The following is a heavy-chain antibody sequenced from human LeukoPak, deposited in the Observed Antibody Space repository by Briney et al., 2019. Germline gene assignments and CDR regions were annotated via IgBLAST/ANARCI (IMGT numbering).Heavy chain of an antibody. D-gene: IGHD3-16*01. CDR1: GFTFGDYA. J-gene: IGHJ4*02. Sequence: GGSLRLSCTASGFTFGDYAMSWVRQAPGKGLEWVANIKQDGSEKYYVDSVKGRFTISRENAKNSLYLQMNSLRAEDTAVYYCARDWGRYWGQGTLVTVSS. CDR2: IKQDGSEK. CDR3: ARDWGRY. V-gene: IGHV3-7*01.